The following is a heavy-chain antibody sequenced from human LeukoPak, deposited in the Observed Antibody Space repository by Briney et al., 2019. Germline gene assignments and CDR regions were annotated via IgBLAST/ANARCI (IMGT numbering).Heavy chain of an antibody. D-gene: IGHD3-16*01. V-gene: IGHV3-30*18. CDR1: GFTFSSYG. CDR2: ISYDGSNK. CDR3: AKEDGGSHDY. Sequence: PGGSLRLSCAASGFTFSSYGMHWVRQAPGKGLEWVAVISYDGSNKYYADSVKGRFTISRENSKNTLYLQMSSLRAEDTAVYYCAKEDGGSHDYWGQGTLVTVSS. J-gene: IGHJ4*02.